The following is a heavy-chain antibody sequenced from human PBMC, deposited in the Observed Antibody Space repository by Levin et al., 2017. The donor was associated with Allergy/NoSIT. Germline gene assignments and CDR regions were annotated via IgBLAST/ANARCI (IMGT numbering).Heavy chain of an antibody. D-gene: IGHD4-23*01. CDR2: IYWDDDK. Sequence: KRSGPTLVKPTQTLTLTCTFSGFSLTTSGVGVGWIRQPPGKALEWLAIIYWDDDKRYSPSLKSRLTITKDTSTNQVVLTVTNMDPVDTATYYCAHKPTAVSRGVKYPVFDYWGQGILVTVSS. CDR1: GFSLTTSGVG. V-gene: IGHV2-5*02. J-gene: IGHJ4*02. CDR3: AHKPTAVSRGVKYPVFDY.